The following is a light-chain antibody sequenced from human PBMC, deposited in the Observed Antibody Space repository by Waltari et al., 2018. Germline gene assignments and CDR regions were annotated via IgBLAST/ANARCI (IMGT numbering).Light chain of an antibody. CDR1: TSDVGNYKF. V-gene: IGLV2-23*02. CDR3: CSYAGSGTYV. Sequence: QAALTQPASVSGSPGQSITISCSGTTSDVGNYKFVSWYQKHQGKAPKLMIHEVSQRHSGVFERFSGSRSGNTASLTISGIQAEDEADYYCCSYAGSGTYVFGGGTKVTVL. CDR2: EVS. J-gene: IGLJ1*01.